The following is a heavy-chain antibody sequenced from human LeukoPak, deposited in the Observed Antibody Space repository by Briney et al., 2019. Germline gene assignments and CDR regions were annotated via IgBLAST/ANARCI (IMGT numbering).Heavy chain of an antibody. CDR2: INPNSGGT. D-gene: IGHD1-26*01. CDR1: GYTFTGYY. CDR3: ARSREGIVVGATTY. V-gene: IGHV1-2*02. Sequence: ASVKVSCKASGYTFTGYYMHWVRQAPGQGLEWTGWINPNSGGTNYAQKFQGRVTMTRDTSISTAYMELSRLRSDDTAVYYCARSREGIVVGATTYWGQGTLVTVSS. J-gene: IGHJ4*02.